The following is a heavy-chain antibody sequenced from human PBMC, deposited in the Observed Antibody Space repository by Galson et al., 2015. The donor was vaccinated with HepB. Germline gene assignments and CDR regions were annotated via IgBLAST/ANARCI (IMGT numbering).Heavy chain of an antibody. V-gene: IGHV1-2*06. J-gene: IGHJ4*02. Sequence: SVKVSCKASGYTFTGYYMHWVRQAPGQGLEWMGRINPNSGGTNYAQKFQGRVTMTRDTSISTAYMELSRLRSDDTAVYYCARVGRGGHIVATMIDYFDYWGQGTLVTVSS. CDR2: INPNSGGT. CDR1: GYTFTGYY. CDR3: ARVGRGGHIVATMIDYFDY. D-gene: IGHD5-12*01.